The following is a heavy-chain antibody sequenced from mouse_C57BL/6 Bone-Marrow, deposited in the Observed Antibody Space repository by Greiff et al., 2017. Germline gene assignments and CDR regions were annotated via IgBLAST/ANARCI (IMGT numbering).Heavy chain of an antibody. Sequence: EVKLMESEGGLVQPGSSMKLSCTASGFTFSDYYMAWVRQVPEKGLEWVANINYDGSSTYYLDSLKSRFIISRDNAKNILYLQMSSLKSEDTATYYCASYYYGSSYGYFDVWGTGATGTVSS. V-gene: IGHV5-16*01. J-gene: IGHJ1*03. CDR3: ASYYYGSSYGYFDV. CDR2: INYDGSST. D-gene: IGHD1-1*01. CDR1: GFTFSDYY.